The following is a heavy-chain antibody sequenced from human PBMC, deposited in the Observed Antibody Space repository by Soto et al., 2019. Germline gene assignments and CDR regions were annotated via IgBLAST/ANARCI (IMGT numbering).Heavy chain of an antibody. Sequence: GGSLRLSCAASGFTVSSNYMSWVRQAPGKGLEWVSVIYSGGSTYYADSVKGRFTISRDNSKNTLYLQMNSLRAEDTAVYYCARDLSPYYDILTGTTSSGYFDYWGQGTLVTVSS. D-gene: IGHD3-9*01. J-gene: IGHJ4*02. CDR3: ARDLSPYYDILTGTTSSGYFDY. V-gene: IGHV3-66*01. CDR1: GFTVSSNY. CDR2: IYSGGST.